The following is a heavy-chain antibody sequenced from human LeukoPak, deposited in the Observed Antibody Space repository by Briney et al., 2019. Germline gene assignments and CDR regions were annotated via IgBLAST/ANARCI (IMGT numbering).Heavy chain of an antibody. CDR2: INAANGNA. J-gene: IGHJ4*02. CDR3: ARVYGDYSEHYFDY. CDR1: GYTFTSYP. Sequence: GASVKVSCKASGYTFTSYPMDWVRQAPGQRLEWMGWINAANGNAKYSQKFQGRVTISSDTSASTAYMELSSLRSEDTAVYYCARVYGDYSEHYFDYWGQGTLVTVSS. D-gene: IGHD4-17*01. V-gene: IGHV1-3*01.